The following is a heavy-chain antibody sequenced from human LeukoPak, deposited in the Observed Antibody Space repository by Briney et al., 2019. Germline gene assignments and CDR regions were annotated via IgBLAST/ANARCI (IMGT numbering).Heavy chain of an antibody. CDR1: GFTFDDYA. Sequence: GRSLRLSCAASGFTFDDYAMHWVRQAPGKGLEWVSGISWNSGSIGYADSVKGRFTISRDNAKNSLYLQMNSLRAEDTALYYCAKDSTYYDILTGSNWFDPWGQGTLVTVSS. J-gene: IGHJ5*02. V-gene: IGHV3-9*01. CDR2: ISWNSGSI. D-gene: IGHD3-9*01. CDR3: AKDSTYYDILTGSNWFDP.